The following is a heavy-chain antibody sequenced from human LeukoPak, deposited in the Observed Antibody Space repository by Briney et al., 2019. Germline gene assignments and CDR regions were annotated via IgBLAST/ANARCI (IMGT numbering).Heavy chain of an antibody. Sequence: GRSLRLSCAASGFTFSTYGMHWVRQAPGKGLEWAAFISYDGSNKYYADSVKGRFTISRDNSKNTLYLQMNSLRAEDTAVYFCAREGDDGYNFEYWGQGTLVTVSS. CDR2: ISYDGSNK. CDR1: GFTFSTYG. CDR3: AREGDDGYNFEY. D-gene: IGHD1-1*01. V-gene: IGHV3-30*03. J-gene: IGHJ4*02.